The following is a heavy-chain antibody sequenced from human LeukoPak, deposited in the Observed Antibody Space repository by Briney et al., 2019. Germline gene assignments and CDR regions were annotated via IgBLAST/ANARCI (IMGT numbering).Heavy chain of an antibody. D-gene: IGHD3-22*01. V-gene: IGHV1-8*01. J-gene: IGHJ4*02. CDR3: ARGYYYDSSGYYLFDY. CDR1: GYTFTSYD. Sequence: ASVKVSCKASGYTFTSYDINWVRQATGQGLEWMGWINPNSGNTGYAQKFQGRVTMTRNTSISTAYMELSSLRSEDTAVYYCARGYYYDSSGYYLFDYWGQGTLVTVSS. CDR2: INPNSGNT.